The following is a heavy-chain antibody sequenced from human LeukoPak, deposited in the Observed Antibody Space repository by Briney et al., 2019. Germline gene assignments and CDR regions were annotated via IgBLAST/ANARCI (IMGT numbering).Heavy chain of an antibody. CDR2: IIPILGIA. J-gene: IGHJ4*02. CDR3: AREKAVAGTLGY. CDR1: GGTFSSYA. Sequence: ASVKVSCKASGGTFSSYAISWVRQAPGQGLEWMGRIIPILGIANYAQKFQGRVTITADKSTSTAYMELSSLRSEDTAVYYCAREKAVAGTLGYWGQGTLVTVSS. V-gene: IGHV1-69*04. D-gene: IGHD6-19*01.